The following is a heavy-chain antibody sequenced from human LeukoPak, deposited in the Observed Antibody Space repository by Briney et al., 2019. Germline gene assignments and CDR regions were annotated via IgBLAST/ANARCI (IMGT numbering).Heavy chain of an antibody. CDR1: GGSFSGFD. V-gene: IGHV4-34*01. J-gene: IGHJ4*02. Sequence: SETLSLTCAVHGGSFSGFDWTWIRQPPGKGLEWIGSINYSGSTSYNPSLKSRVTISVDTSKNQFSLKLSSVTAADTAVYYCARHNYYDSSGYFDYWGQGTLVTVSS. CDR3: ARHNYYDSSGYFDY. CDR2: INYSGST. D-gene: IGHD3-22*01.